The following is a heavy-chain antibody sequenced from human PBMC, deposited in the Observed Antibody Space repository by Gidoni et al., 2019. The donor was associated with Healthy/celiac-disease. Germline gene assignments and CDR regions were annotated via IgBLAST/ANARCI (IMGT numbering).Heavy chain of an antibody. V-gene: IGHV3-48*03. D-gene: IGHD3-9*01. J-gene: IGHJ6*02. CDR1: GFTFSSYE. CDR3: ASGYFDWLGGGMGMDV. Sequence: EVQLVESGGGLVQPGGSLRLSCAASGFTFSSYEMNWVRQAPGKGLEWVSYISSSGSTIYYADSVKGRFTISRDNAKNSLYLQMNSLRAEDTAVYYCASGYFDWLGGGMGMDVWGQGTTVTVSS. CDR2: ISSSGSTI.